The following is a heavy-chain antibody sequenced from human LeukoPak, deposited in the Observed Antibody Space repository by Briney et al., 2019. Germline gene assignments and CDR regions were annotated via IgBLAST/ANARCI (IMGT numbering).Heavy chain of an antibody. V-gene: IGHV1-46*01. CDR2: INPSGGST. CDR3: ARARFGEEDYFDY. D-gene: IGHD3-10*01. CDR1: GYTFASYY. Sequence: ASVKVSCKASGYTFASYYIHWVRQAPGQGLEWMGIINPSGGSTSYAQRFQGRVTMTRDTSTSTVYMELSSLRSEDTAVYYCARARFGEEDYFDYWGQGTLVTVSS. J-gene: IGHJ4*02.